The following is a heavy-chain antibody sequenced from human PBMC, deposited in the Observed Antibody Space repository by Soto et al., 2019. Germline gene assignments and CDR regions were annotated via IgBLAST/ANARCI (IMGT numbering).Heavy chain of an antibody. V-gene: IGHV3-23*01. CDR3: ARSGYSGYERMGGSDY. CDR1: GFTFSSYA. Sequence: GGSLRLSCAASGFTFSSYAMSWVRQAPGKGLEWVSAISGSGGSTYYADSVKGRFTISRDNSKNTLYLQMNSLRAEDTAVYYCARSGYSGYERMGGSDYWGQGTLVTVSS. D-gene: IGHD5-12*01. CDR2: ISGSGGST. J-gene: IGHJ4*02.